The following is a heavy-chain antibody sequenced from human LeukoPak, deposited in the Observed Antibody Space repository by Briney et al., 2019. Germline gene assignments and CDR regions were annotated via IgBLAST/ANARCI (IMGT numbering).Heavy chain of an antibody. CDR1: GYTFSSYA. J-gene: IGHJ4*02. Sequence: ASVKVSCKASGYTFSSYAISWVRQAPGQGLEWMGRIIPILGIANYAQKFQGRVTITADKSTSTAYMELSSLRSEDTAVYYCASYYDSSGYHPDYWGQGTLVTVSS. CDR2: IIPILGIA. CDR3: ASYYDSSGYHPDY. V-gene: IGHV1-69*04. D-gene: IGHD3-22*01.